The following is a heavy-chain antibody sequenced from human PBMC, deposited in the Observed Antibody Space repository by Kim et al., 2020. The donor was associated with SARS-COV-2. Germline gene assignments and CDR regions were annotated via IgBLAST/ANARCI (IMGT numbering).Heavy chain of an antibody. CDR3: ARATGLHFDY. Sequence: NESYAGSVKGRFTISRDNSKSTLYLQMNSLRAEDTAVYYCARATGLHFDYWGKGTLVTVSS. CDR2: NE. J-gene: IGHJ4*02. D-gene: IGHD2-15*01. V-gene: IGHV3-30*02.